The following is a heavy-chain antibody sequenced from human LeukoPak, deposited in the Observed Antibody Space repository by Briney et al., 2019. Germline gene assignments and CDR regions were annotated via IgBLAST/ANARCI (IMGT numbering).Heavy chain of an antibody. CDR1: GFTFSSYG. J-gene: IGHJ4*02. D-gene: IGHD2/OR15-2a*01. CDR2: IWYDGSNK. CDR3: AREGPRGNSQFDY. Sequence: GGSLRLSCAASGFTFSSYGMHWVRQAPGKGLEWVAFIWYDGSNKYYTDSVKGRLTISRDNSKNTLYLQMNSLRAEDTAIYYCAREGPRGNSQFDYWGQGTLVTVSS. V-gene: IGHV3-33*01.